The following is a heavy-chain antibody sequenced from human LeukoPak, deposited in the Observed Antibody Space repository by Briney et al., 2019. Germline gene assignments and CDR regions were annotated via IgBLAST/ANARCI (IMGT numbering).Heavy chain of an antibody. V-gene: IGHV3-30*04. CDR3: ARNDFGSGWLGDN. CDR2: ISQNGNEK. D-gene: IGHD6-19*01. CDR1: GFTFSTYA. J-gene: IGHJ4*02. Sequence: GGSLRLSCAASGFTFSTYAMHWVRQAPGKGLEWVAVISQNGNEKYYTDSVKGRFTISRDTSKNTLFLQMNSLRAEDTAVYYCARNDFGSGWLGDNWGQGTLVTVFS.